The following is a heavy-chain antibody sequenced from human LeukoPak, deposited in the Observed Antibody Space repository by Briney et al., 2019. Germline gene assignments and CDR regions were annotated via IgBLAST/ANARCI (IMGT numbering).Heavy chain of an antibody. CDR1: GFTFGDYA. Sequence: GGSLRLSCTASGFTFGDYAMSWVRQAPGKGLEWVGFIRSKAYGGTTEYAASVKGRFTISRDDSKSIAYPQMNSLKTEDTAVYYCTRVIFWSGYPYYFDYWGQGTLVTVSS. V-gene: IGHV3-49*04. CDR3: TRVIFWSGYPYYFDY. CDR2: IRSKAYGGTT. D-gene: IGHD3-3*01. J-gene: IGHJ4*02.